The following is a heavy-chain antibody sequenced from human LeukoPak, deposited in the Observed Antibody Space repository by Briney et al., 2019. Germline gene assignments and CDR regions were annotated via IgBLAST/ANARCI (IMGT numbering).Heavy chain of an antibody. Sequence: GASVKVSCKASGYTFTGYYMHWVRQAPGQGLEWMGWINPNSGGTNYAQKFQGRVTMTRDTSISTAYMELSRLRSDDTAVYYCARGPYYGSGRRGYYFDYWAREPWSPSPQ. CDR1: GYTFTGYY. V-gene: IGHV1-2*02. CDR2: INPNSGGT. D-gene: IGHD3-10*01. J-gene: IGHJ4*02. CDR3: ARGPYYGSGRRGYYFDY.